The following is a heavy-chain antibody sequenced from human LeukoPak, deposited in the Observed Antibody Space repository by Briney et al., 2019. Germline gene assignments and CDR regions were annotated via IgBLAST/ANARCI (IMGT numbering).Heavy chain of an antibody. V-gene: IGHV1-2*02. Sequence: ASVRDSFKPSGYTFSKNYMHWVRQAPGQGLEWMGWITPNSGATKYAQKFRGRVSMTRDTSINTAYMELSRLRSNDTPIYYCARVSRFYYDSSGDFDYWGQGTLVTVSS. D-gene: IGHD3-22*01. CDR3: ARVSRFYYDSSGDFDY. J-gene: IGHJ4*02. CDR1: GYTFSKNY. CDR2: ITPNSGAT.